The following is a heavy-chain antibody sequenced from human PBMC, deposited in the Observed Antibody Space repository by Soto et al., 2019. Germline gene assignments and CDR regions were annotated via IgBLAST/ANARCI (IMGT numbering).Heavy chain of an antibody. CDR2: LSNNGGHT. J-gene: IGHJ6*02. Sequence: GGSLRLSCAGSGFTFSDYAMTWVRQAPGRGLEWVSTLSNNGGHTYYADSVKGRFTVSRDNSKNTLYLQMNSLRAEDTAVYYCAKDSQNVLVSAARVYGMDVWGQGTTVTVSS. CDR3: AKDSQNVLVSAARVYGMDV. D-gene: IGHD2-2*01. V-gene: IGHV3-23*01. CDR1: GFTFSDYA.